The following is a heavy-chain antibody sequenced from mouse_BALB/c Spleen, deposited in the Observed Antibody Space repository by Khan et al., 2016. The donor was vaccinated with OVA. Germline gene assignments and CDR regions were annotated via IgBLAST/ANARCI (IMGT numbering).Heavy chain of an antibody. CDR3: VRDGAYHRNDGWFAY. J-gene: IGHJ3*01. CDR1: GYTFTSYT. Sequence: QVRLQQSGAELARPGASVKMSCKASGYTFTSYTIHWIKLRPGKGLEWIGYINPSNGYTNYNQKFKDKATLTADKSSTTAYMELSSLTSDDSALYNGVRDGAYHRNDGWFAYWGQGTLVTVSA. CDR2: INPSNGYT. V-gene: IGHV1-4*01. D-gene: IGHD2-14*01.